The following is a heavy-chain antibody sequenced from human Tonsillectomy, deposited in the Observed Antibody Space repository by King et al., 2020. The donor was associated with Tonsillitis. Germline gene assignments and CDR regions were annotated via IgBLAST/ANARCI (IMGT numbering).Heavy chain of an antibody. CDR3: ARSRHDYSNYPDAFDL. D-gene: IGHD4-11*01. V-gene: IGHV3-21*01. CDR2: ISDTTSYI. Sequence: VQLVESGGGLVKPGGSLRLSCAASGFTFSRYTMNWVRQAPGKGLEWISSISDTTSYIYYADSVKGRFTISRDNAKNSLSLQMNSLRAGDTAIYYCARSRHDYSNYPDAFDLWGQGTLVTVSS. J-gene: IGHJ3*01. CDR1: GFTFSRYT.